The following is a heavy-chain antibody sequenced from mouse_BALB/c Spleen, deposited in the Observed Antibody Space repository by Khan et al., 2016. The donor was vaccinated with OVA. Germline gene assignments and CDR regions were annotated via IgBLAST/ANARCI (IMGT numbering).Heavy chain of an antibody. V-gene: IGHV1S136*01. D-gene: IGHD2-12*01. CDR1: GYTFTSYV. CDR3: TPVGSYGVSFAY. CDR2: IYPFNGDT. Sequence: VQLQQSGPELVKPGASVKMSCKASGYTFTSYVMHWVKQKPGQGLEWIGYIYPFNGDTKYNAKFKDKATLYSDKYSSTAYMELSSLTSEDSAVYFCTPVGSYGVSFAYWGQGTLVTVSA. J-gene: IGHJ3*01.